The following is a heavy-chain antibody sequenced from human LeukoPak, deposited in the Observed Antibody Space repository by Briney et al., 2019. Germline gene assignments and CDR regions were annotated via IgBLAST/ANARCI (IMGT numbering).Heavy chain of an antibody. Sequence: ASVKVSCKASGYTFTSYYMHWVRQAPGQGLEWMGIINPSGGSTSYAQKFQGRVTMTRDMSTSTVYMELSSLRSEDTAVYYCARDPAGGITGFYYYMDVWGKGTTVTVSS. V-gene: IGHV1-46*01. J-gene: IGHJ6*03. D-gene: IGHD1-26*01. CDR2: INPSGGST. CDR3: ARDPAGGITGFYYYMDV. CDR1: GYTFTSYY.